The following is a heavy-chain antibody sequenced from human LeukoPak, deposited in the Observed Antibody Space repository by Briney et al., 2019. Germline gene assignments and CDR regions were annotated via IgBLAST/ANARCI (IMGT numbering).Heavy chain of an antibody. CDR1: GGTFSSYA. CDR3: ARDPDPYSSGWRHNFDY. CDR2: IIPIFGTA. D-gene: IGHD6-19*01. V-gene: IGHV1-69*05. J-gene: IGHJ4*02. Sequence: ASVKVSCKASGGTFSSYAISWVRQAPGQGLEWMGGIIPIFGTANYAQKFQGRVTITTDESTSTAYMELSSLRSEDTAVYYCARDPDPYSSGWRHNFDYWGQGTLVTVSS.